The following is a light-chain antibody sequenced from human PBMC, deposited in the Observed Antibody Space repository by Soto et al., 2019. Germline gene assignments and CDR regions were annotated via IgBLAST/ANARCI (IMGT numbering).Light chain of an antibody. CDR2: VDN. CDR1: SSNIGNND. V-gene: IGLV1-51*01. Sequence: QSVLTQPPSVSAAPGQKVTISCSGSSSNIGNNDVSWYQQLPGTVPKLLIYVDNKRSSGIPDRFSGSKSGTSATLGISGLQTEDEADYYCGTWDSSLSAVLFGGGTKVTVL. J-gene: IGLJ2*01. CDR3: GTWDSSLSAVL.